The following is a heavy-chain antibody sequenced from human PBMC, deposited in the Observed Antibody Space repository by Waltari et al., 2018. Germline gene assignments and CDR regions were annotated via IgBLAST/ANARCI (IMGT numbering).Heavy chain of an antibody. J-gene: IGHJ4*02. CDR3: AKVDGYGYFCDY. CDR2: ISGMGENT. Sequence: EVQLLESGGGLVQPGGSLRLSCAASGFTFSNYAIIWVRPAPGEGVGWVSGISGMGENTYYASSVKGRFTIARDNKNTLYRQMNSLRAEDTAIYYCAKVDGYGYFCDYWGQGTLVTVSS. D-gene: IGHD5-18*01. V-gene: IGHV3-23*01. CDR1: GFTFSNYA.